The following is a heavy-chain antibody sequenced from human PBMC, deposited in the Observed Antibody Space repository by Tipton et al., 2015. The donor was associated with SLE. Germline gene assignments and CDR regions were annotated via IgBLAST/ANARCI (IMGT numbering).Heavy chain of an antibody. CDR2: IYYSGST. CDR3: ARGDHPLPWFDP. CDR1: GGSISSYY. Sequence: TLSPTCTVSGGSISSYYWSWIRQPPGKGLEWIGYIYYSGSTNYNPSLKSRVTISVDTSQNQFSLKLSSVTAADSAVYYCARGDHPLPWFDPWGQGTLVPVSS. V-gene: IGHV4-59*01. J-gene: IGHJ5*02.